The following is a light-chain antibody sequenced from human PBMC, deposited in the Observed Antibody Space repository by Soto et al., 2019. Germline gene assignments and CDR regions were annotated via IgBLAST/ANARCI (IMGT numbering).Light chain of an antibody. V-gene: IGKV1-12*01. Sequence: DIQMTQSPSSLHASVGDRLTITCLPSRDISNSLAWYQQTPGKAPKLLLRGASSLHRGVPSRFSGGGAGTEFTLTISSLQPEDFATYYCQQTSALPRTFGQGTKVDI. J-gene: IGKJ2*01. CDR3: QQTSALPRT. CDR1: RDISNS. CDR2: GAS.